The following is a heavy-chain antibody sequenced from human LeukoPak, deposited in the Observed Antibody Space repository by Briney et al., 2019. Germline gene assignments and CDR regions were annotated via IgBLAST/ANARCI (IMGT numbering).Heavy chain of an antibody. V-gene: IGHV3-49*03. CDR1: GFTFGDYA. J-gene: IGHJ4*02. D-gene: IGHD1-1*01. Sequence: GGSLRLSCTASGFTFGDYAMSWIRQAPGKGLEWVGFIRSKAYGETADYAASVKGRFTISRDDSKAITYLQMNSLKTEDTAVYHCTRDRGAYNLYDYWGQGTLVTVSS. CDR3: TRDRGAYNLYDY. CDR2: IRSKAYGETA.